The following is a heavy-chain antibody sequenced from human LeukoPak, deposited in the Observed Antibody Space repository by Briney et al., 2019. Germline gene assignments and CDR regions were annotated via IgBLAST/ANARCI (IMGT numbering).Heavy chain of an antibody. D-gene: IGHD6-13*01. V-gene: IGHV3-48*03. J-gene: IGHJ4*02. Sequence: PGGSLRLSCTTASGFSFRDDGLTWVRQAPGNGLEWVSYISSIGSTIYYADSVKGRFTISRDNAKNSLYLQMNSLRAEDTAVYYCARAPAGTGYLDYWGQGTLVTVSS. CDR2: ISSIGSTI. CDR3: ARAPAGTGYLDY. CDR1: GFSFRDDG.